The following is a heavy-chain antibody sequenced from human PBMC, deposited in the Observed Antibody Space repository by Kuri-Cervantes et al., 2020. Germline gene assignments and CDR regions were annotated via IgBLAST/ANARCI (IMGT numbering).Heavy chain of an antibody. D-gene: IGHD3-22*01. J-gene: IGHJ4*02. CDR3: ATETYYDSSGY. V-gene: IGHV4-4*02. CDR2: IYHSGST. CDR1: GGSISSSNW. Sequence: SETLSLTCTVSGGSISSSNWWSWVRQPPGKGLEWIGEIYHSGSTNYNPSLKSRVTISVDKSKNQFSLKLSSVTAADTAVYYCATETYYDSSGYWGQGTLVTVSS.